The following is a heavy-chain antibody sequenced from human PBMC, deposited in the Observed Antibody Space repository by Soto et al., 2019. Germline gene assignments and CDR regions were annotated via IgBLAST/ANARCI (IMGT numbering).Heavy chain of an antibody. V-gene: IGHV4-31*03. CDR2: IYSSGST. Sequence: QVQLQESGPGLVKPSQTLSLTCTVSGGSISSGGYYWSWIRQHPGKGLEWIGYIYSSGSTYYNPSLKSRVTISVDTSKNQFSLKLSSVTAADTAVYYCARGSPYGDYLYYFDYWGQGTLVTVSS. CDR3: ARGSPYGDYLYYFDY. D-gene: IGHD4-17*01. CDR1: GGSISSGGYY. J-gene: IGHJ4*02.